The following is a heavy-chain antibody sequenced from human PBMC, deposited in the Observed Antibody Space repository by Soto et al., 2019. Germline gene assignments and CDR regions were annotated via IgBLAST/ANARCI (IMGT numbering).Heavy chain of an antibody. CDR1: GFTFSSYA. J-gene: IGHJ4*02. D-gene: IGHD3-9*01. CDR3: ARSRGYDILTGRGVTGYFDY. Sequence: GGSLRLSCAASGFTFSSYAMSWVRQAPGKGLEWVSAISGSGGSTYYADSVKGRFTISRDNSKNTLYLQMNSLRAEDTAVYYCARSRGYDILTGRGVTGYFDYWGQGTLVTVSS. CDR2: ISGSGGST. V-gene: IGHV3-23*01.